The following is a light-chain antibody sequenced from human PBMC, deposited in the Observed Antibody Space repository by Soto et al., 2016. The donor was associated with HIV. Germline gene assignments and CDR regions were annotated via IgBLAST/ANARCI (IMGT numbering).Light chain of an antibody. J-gene: IGKJ5*01. V-gene: IGKV1-17*01. CDR1: QGIGNE. Sequence: DIQMTQSPPSLSASVGDRVSITCRSSQGIGNELGWYQQKPGRAPKRLIYLISTLQSGVPSRFSGSGSGTEFTLTISSLQPDDFATYYCQQYNSYQITFGLGTRLEIK. CDR2: LIS. CDR3: QQYNSYQIT.